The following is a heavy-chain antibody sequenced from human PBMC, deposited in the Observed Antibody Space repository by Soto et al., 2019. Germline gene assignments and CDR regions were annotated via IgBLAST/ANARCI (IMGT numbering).Heavy chain of an antibody. CDR3: AREITCSGGSCYSGGLSFHYYGMDV. CDR1: GYTFTSYG. V-gene: IGHV1-18*01. J-gene: IGHJ6*02. Sequence: QVQLVQSGAEVKKPGASVKVSCKASGYTFTSYGISWVRQAPGQGLEWMGWISAYNGNTNYAQKLQGRVTMTTDTSTSTAYMELRSLRSDDTAVYYCAREITCSGGSCYSGGLSFHYYGMDVWGQGTTVTVSS. D-gene: IGHD2-15*01. CDR2: ISAYNGNT.